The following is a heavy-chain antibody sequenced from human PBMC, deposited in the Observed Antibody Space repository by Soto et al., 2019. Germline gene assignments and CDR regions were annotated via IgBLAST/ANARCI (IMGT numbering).Heavy chain of an antibody. CDR3: VRGTPTPGLDI. CDR1: GFTFSSYG. J-gene: IGHJ6*02. D-gene: IGHD1-1*01. Sequence: GGSLRLSCAASGFTFSSYGMHWVRQAPGKGLEWVAVISYDGSNKYYADSVKGRFTISRDNSKNTLYLQMNSLRVGDTATYYCVRGTPTPGLDIWGRGTTVTVSS. V-gene: IGHV3-30*03. CDR2: ISYDGSNK.